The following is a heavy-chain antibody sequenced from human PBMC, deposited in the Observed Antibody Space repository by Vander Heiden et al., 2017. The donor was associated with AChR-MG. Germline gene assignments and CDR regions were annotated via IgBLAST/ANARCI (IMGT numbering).Heavy chain of an antibody. CDR2: IYTSGST. CDR3: ARADSSSWILDQTGYFDL. D-gene: IGHD6-13*01. J-gene: IGHJ2*01. CDR1: GGSISSYY. V-gene: IGHV4-4*07. Sequence: QVQLQESGPGLVKPSETLSLTCTVSGGSISSYYWSWIRQPAGKGLEWIGRIYTSGSTNYNPSLKSRVTMSVDTSKNQFSLKLSSVTAADTAVYYCARADSSSWILDQTGYFDLWGRGTLVTVSS.